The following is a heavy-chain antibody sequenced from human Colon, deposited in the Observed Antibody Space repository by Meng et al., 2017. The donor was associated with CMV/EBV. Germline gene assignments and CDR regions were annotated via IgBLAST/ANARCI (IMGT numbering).Heavy chain of an antibody. J-gene: IGHJ3*02. CDR1: GGSIGSYY. CDR3: SRVYDYYDSSGFRKWDSFDI. D-gene: IGHD3-22*01. CDR2: IHYRGST. V-gene: IGHV4-59*01. Sequence: SETLSLTCTVSGGSIGSYYWSWIRQSPGKGLAWIGDIHYRGSTNHNPSLTSRVTLSVDRSKNQFSLRLPSVTAADTALYYCSRVYDYYDSSGFRKWDSFDIWGQGTMVTVSS.